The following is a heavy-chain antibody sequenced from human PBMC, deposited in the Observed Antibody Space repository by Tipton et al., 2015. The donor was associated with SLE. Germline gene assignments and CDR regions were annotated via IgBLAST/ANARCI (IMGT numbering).Heavy chain of an antibody. J-gene: IGHJ3*02. Sequence: TLSPTCTVSGGSISSGGYYWSWIRQHPGKGLEWIGYTYYSGSTNYNPSLKSRVTISVDTSKNQFSLKLSSVTAADTAVYYCARDHDFWREGQNAFDIWGQGTMVTVSS. V-gene: IGHV4-61*08. CDR2: TYYSGST. CDR1: GGSISSGGYY. D-gene: IGHD3-3*01. CDR3: ARDHDFWREGQNAFDI.